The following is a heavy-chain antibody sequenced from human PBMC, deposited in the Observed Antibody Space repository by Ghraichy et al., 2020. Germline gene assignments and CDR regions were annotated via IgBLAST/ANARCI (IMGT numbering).Heavy chain of an antibody. CDR2: IYYSGST. CDR3: ARALDLHYYDSSGYYVFDY. CDR1: GGSISSGGYY. V-gene: IGHV4-31*03. Sequence: SLNISCTVSGGSISSGGYYWSWIRQHPGKGLEWIGYIYYSGSTYYNPSLKSRVTISVDTSKNQFSLKLSSVTAADTAVYYCARALDLHYYDSSGYYVFDYWGQGTLVTVSS. D-gene: IGHD3-22*01. J-gene: IGHJ4*02.